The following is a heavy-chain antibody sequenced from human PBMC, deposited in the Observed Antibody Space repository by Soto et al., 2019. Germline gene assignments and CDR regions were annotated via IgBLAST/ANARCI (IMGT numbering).Heavy chain of an antibody. Sequence: QITLNESGPTQVNPRQTLTLTCTFSGFSLTTSGVGVGWIRQSPGKAPEWLALIYWDDDKRYSPSLKSRLTITKDNSKNPVVLTMADFDAADTATYYCAHRVLRTVFGLVTTTAIYFDFWGQGTPVAVSS. D-gene: IGHD3-3*01. CDR1: GFSLTTSGVG. CDR2: IYWDDDK. CDR3: AHRVLRTVFGLVTTTAIYFDF. J-gene: IGHJ4*02. V-gene: IGHV2-5*02.